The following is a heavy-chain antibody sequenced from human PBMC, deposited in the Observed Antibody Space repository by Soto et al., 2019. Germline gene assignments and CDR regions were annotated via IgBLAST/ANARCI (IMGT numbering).Heavy chain of an antibody. CDR3: ASGVATRADYYDGMDV. D-gene: IGHD5-12*01. Sequence: ASVKVSCKASGYTFTGYYMHWVRQAPGQGLECMGWINPNSGGTNNAQEFQGRVTMTRDTSISTAYMELSRLRSDDTAVYYCASGVATRADYYDGMDVWGQGTTVTVSS. J-gene: IGHJ6*02. CDR2: INPNSGGT. CDR1: GYTFTGYY. V-gene: IGHV1-2*02.